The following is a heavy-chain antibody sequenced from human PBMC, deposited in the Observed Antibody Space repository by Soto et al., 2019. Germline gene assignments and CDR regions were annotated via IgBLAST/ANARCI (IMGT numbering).Heavy chain of an antibody. CDR1: GYSFTSYW. V-gene: IGHV5-51*01. CDR3: AASIFYYGMDV. J-gene: IGHJ6*02. Sequence: GGSLKISCQGSGYSFTSYWITWVRQMPGKGLEWMGMIYAGDSDTKYSPSVRGQVTISADRSITTTYLQWSSLKASDTAIYYCAASIFYYGMDVWGQGTTVTVSS. CDR2: IYAGDSDT.